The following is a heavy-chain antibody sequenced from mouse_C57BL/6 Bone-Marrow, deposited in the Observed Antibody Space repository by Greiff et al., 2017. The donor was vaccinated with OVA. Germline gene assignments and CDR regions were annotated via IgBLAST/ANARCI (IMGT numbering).Heavy chain of an antibody. D-gene: IGHD1-1*01. CDR2: INPSTGGT. Sequence: EVQLQQSGPELVKPGASVKISCKASGYSFTGYYMNWVKQSPEKSLEWIGEINPSTGGTTYNQKFKATATLTVDKSSSTAYMQLKRLTSEDSAVYYCARSDYGSSYVLYYYAMDYWGQGTSVTVSS. CDR3: ARSDYGSSYVLYYYAMDY. CDR1: GYSFTGYY. J-gene: IGHJ4*01. V-gene: IGHV1-42*01.